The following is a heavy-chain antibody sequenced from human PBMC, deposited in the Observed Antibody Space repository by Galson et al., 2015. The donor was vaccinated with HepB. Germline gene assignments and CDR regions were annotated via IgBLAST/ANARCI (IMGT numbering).Heavy chain of an antibody. Sequence: SLRLSCAASGFTFSDYYMSWIRQAPGKGLEWVSYISSSGSTIYYADSVKGRFTISRDNAKNSLYLQMNSLRAEDTAVYYCARDPICSSTSCYLGYLGSHYYMDVWGKGTTVTVSS. CDR3: ARDPICSSTSCYLGYLGSHYYMDV. D-gene: IGHD2-2*01. CDR1: GFTFSDYY. V-gene: IGHV3-11*01. J-gene: IGHJ6*03. CDR2: ISSSGSTI.